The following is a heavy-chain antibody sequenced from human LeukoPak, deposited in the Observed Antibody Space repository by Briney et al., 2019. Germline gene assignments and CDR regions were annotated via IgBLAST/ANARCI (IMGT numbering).Heavy chain of an antibody. J-gene: IGHJ4*02. Sequence: QTGGSLRLSCAASGFTFSSYSMNWVRQAPGKGLEWVSRVSGSGGRTYYADSVKGRFTISRDNSKNTLSLQMNNLRADDTAVYYCAKSYASGSFYDYWGQGTLVTVSS. D-gene: IGHD3-10*01. V-gene: IGHV3-23*01. CDR2: VSGSGGRT. CDR1: GFTFSSYS. CDR3: AKSYASGSFYDY.